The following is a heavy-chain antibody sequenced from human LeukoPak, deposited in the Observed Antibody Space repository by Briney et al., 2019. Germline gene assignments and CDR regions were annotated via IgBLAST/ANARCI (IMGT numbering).Heavy chain of an antibody. J-gene: IGHJ6*02. CDR1: GFTFSSYG. D-gene: IGHD2-2*01. V-gene: IGHV3-30*03. CDR2: ISYDGSNK. CDR3: ARDSTPLGMDV. Sequence: PGRSLRLSCAASGFTFSSYGMHWVRQAPGKGLEWVAVISYDGSNKYYADSVKGRFTISRDNSKNTLYLQMNSLRAEDTAVYYCARDSTPLGMDVWGQGTTVTVSS.